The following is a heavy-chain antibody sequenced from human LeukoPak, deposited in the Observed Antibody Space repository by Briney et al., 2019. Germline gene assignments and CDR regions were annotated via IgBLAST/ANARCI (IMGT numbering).Heavy chain of an antibody. CDR1: GYTLITYG. Sequence: ASVKVSCKASGYTLITYGISWVRQAPGQGLEWMGWINAYNGNTNYAQKLQGRVTMTTDTSTSTAYMELRSLTSDDTAVYYCAREYSSGSNIDYWGQGTLVTVSS. CDR3: AREYSSGSNIDY. D-gene: IGHD6-19*01. J-gene: IGHJ4*02. CDR2: INAYNGNT. V-gene: IGHV1-18*01.